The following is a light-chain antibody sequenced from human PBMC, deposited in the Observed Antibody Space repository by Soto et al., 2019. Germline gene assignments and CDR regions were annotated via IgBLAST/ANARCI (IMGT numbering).Light chain of an antibody. CDR2: GAS. CDR3: QQYGSSSWT. V-gene: IGKV3-20*01. J-gene: IGKJ1*01. Sequence: EIVLTQSPGTLSLSPGERATLSCRASQSVSSSYLAWYQQKPGQAPRLLIYGASSRETGIPDRFSGSGSGTDFTLTISRLEPEDFAVCYCQQYGSSSWTFGQGTKVDIK. CDR1: QSVSSSY.